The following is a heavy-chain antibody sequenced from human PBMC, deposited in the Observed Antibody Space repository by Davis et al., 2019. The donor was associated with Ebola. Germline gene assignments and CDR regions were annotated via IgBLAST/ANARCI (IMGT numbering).Heavy chain of an antibody. CDR3: ARPIYYGSGSPPFDY. CDR2: ISSSSSYI. V-gene: IGHV3-21*01. Sequence: GESLKISCAASGFTFSSYSMNWVRQAPGKGLEWVSSISSSSSYIYYADSVKGRFTISRDNAKNSLYLQMNSLRAEDTAVYYCARPIYYGSGSPPFDYWGQGTLVTVSS. CDR1: GFTFSSYS. J-gene: IGHJ4*02. D-gene: IGHD3-10*01.